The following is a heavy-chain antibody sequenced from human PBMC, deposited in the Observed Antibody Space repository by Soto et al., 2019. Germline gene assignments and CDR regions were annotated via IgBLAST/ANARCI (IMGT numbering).Heavy chain of an antibody. J-gene: IGHJ4*02. CDR1: GYTFTSYG. V-gene: IGHV1-18*01. D-gene: IGHD1-26*01. CDR2: ISAYNGNT. CDR3: ACSDGDWSYDY. Sequence: QVQLVQSGAEVKKPGASVKVSCKASGYTFTSYGISWVRQAPGQGLEWMGWISAYNGNTNYAQKLQGRVTMTTDTSTRSAYSELSSMSSLETAVYYVACSDGDWSYDYRCQGSLVTVSS.